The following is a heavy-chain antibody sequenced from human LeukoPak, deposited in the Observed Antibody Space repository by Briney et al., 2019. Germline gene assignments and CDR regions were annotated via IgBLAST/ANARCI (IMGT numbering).Heavy chain of an antibody. Sequence: SETLSLTCTVSGGSFSSGSYYWSWIRQPPGKGLEWIGYIYYSGSTNYNPSLKSRVTISVDTSKNQFSLKLNSVTAADTAVYYCANYGSGSYRFGPWDQGTLVTVSS. D-gene: IGHD3-10*01. CDR2: IYYSGST. CDR1: GGSFSSGSYY. CDR3: ANYGSGSYRFGP. V-gene: IGHV4-61*01. J-gene: IGHJ5*02.